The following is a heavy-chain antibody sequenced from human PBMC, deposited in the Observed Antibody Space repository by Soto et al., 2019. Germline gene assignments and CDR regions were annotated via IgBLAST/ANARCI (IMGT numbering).Heavy chain of an antibody. D-gene: IGHD3-22*01. Sequence: YWIGWVRQMPGKGLEWIGYIYYSGSTYYNPSLKSRVTISVDTSKNQFSLKLSSVTAADTAVYYCARSKSPYYDSSGYYDYFDYWGQGTLVTVSS. J-gene: IGHJ4*02. V-gene: IGHV4-30-4*08. CDR1: Y. CDR3: ARSKSPYYDSSGYYDYFDY. CDR2: IYYSGST.